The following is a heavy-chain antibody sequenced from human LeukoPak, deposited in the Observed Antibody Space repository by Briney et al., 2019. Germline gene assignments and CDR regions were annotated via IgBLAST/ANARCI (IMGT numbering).Heavy chain of an antibody. D-gene: IGHD6-6*01. CDR1: GGSISSGGYY. CDR3: ASASVAARQGAFDI. CDR2: IYYSGST. J-gene: IGHJ3*02. V-gene: IGHV4-31*03. Sequence: SETLSLTCTVSGGSISSGGYYWSWIRQHPGKGLEWIGYIYYSGSTYYNPSLKSRVTISVDTSKNQVSLKLSSVTDADTAVYYCASASVAARQGAFDIWGQGTMVTVSS.